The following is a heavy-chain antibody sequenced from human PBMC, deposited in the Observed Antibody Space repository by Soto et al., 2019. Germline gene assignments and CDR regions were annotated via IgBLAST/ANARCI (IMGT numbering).Heavy chain of an antibody. CDR1: GYTFTSYG. D-gene: IGHD6-13*01. CDR3: ARGAAAAGTVNYYYYYGMDV. V-gene: IGHV1-18*04. J-gene: IGHJ6*02. Sequence: QVQLVQSGAEVKKPGASVKVSCKASGYTFTSYGISWVRQAPGQGLEWMGWISAYNGNTNYAQKLQGRVTMTTDTSTRTAYMELRSLRSDDTAVYYCARGAAAAGTVNYYYYYGMDVWGQGTTVTVSS. CDR2: ISAYNGNT.